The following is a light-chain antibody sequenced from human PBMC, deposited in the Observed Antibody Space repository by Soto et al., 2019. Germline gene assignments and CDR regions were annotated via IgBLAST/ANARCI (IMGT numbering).Light chain of an antibody. V-gene: IGLV3-21*01. J-gene: IGLJ2*01. CDR1: NIGSKS. CDR3: QVWDSSSDHVV. Sequence: SYELTPPPSVSVAPGKTARITCGGNNIGSKSVHWYQQKPGQAPVLVIYYASDRPSGIPERFSGSNSGNTATLTSSRVEAGDEADYYCQVWDSSSDHVVFGGGTKRTVL. CDR2: YAS.